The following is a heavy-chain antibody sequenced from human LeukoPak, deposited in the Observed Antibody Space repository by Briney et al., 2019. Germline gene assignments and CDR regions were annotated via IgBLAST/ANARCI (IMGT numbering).Heavy chain of an antibody. D-gene: IGHD3-10*01. CDR3: AVYGSGRPFDP. V-gene: IGHV4-59*01. J-gene: IGHJ5*02. CDR2: IYYSGST. CDR1: GGSISSYY. Sequence: PSETLSLTCTVSGGSISSYYWSWIRQPPGKGLEWIGYIYYSGSTNYNPSLKSRVTISVDTSKNQFSLRLSSVTAADTAVYYCAVYGSGRPFDPWGQGTLVTVSS.